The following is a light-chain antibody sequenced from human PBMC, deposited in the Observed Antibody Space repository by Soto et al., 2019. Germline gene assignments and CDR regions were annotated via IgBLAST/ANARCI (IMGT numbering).Light chain of an antibody. CDR2: DAC. J-gene: IGKJ5*01. CDR1: QSVSSY. Sequence: EIVLTQSPATLSLSPRERATLSCSASQSVSSYLAWYQQKPGQAPRLLIYDACNRATGIPARFSGSGSGTDFTLTISSLEPEDFAVYYCQQRSNWPPITFGQGTRLEI. V-gene: IGKV3-11*01. CDR3: QQRSNWPPIT.